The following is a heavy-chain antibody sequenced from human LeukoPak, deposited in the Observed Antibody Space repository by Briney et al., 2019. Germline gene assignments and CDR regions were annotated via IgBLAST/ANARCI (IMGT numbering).Heavy chain of an antibody. CDR2: ISDIGSI. CDR3: AGHHPRNTVDF. CDR1: GGSISSYY. J-gene: IGHJ4*02. D-gene: IGHD2-8*02. V-gene: IGHV4-59*08. Sequence: NPSETLSLTCTVSGGSISSYYWSWIRQPPGKGLEWIAYISDIGSINYNPSLKSRVTISLDTSKNQVSLKLSSVTAAATAAYYCAGHHPRNTVDFWGQGTLVTVSS.